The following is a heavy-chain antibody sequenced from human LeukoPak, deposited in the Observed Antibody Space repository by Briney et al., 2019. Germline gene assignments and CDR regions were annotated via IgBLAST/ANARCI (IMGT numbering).Heavy chain of an antibody. J-gene: IGHJ4*02. CDR3: ARDLGARGY. D-gene: IGHD3-16*01. CDR1: GFTFSDYT. V-gene: IGHV3-21*01. CDR2: ISSRGSVI. Sequence: GGSLRLSCATSGFTFSDYTMNWVRQAPGKRLEWLSSISSRGSVIYYADSVKGRFTISRDNANNSLYLQMKSLRADATAVFYCARDLGARGYWGRGILVTASS.